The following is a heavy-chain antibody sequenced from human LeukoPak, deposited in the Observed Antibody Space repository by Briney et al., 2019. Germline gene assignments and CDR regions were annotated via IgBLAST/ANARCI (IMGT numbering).Heavy chain of an antibody. V-gene: IGHV4-59*01. J-gene: IGHJ6*03. Sequence: PSETLSLTCTVSGGSISSYYWNWVRQPPGKGLEWIGYVYYTGSTNYNPSLKSRVTISVDTSKNQFSLKLSSVTAADTAVYYCARLPAVKYYDSSGYYKDYYYYYYMDVWGKGTTVTISS. D-gene: IGHD3-22*01. CDR1: GGSISSYY. CDR3: ARLPAVKYYDSSGYYKDYYYYYYMDV. CDR2: VYYTGST.